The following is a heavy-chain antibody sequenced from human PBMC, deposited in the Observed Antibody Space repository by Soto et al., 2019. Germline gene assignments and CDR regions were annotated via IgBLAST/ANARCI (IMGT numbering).Heavy chain of an antibody. CDR2: IDPSDSYT. Sequence: PGESLKISCKGSGYSFTSYWISWVRQMPGKGLEWMGRIDPSDSYTNYSPSFQGHVTISADKSISTAYLQWSSPKASDTAMYYCASSPRGYCSSVSFWEVTTYSGMYAWGQGTTLTISS. J-gene: IGHJ6*02. D-gene: IGHD2-2*01. V-gene: IGHV5-10-1*01. CDR1: GYSFTSYW. CDR3: ASSPRGYCSSVSFWEVTTYSGMYA.